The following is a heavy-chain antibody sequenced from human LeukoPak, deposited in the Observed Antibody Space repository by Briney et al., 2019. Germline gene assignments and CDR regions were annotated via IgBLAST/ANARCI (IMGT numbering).Heavy chain of an antibody. V-gene: IGHV4-39*01. CDR1: GGSFSGYY. D-gene: IGHD3-3*01. CDR2: IYYSGST. J-gene: IGHJ4*02. CDR3: ARWGSDFWSGYYTYFDY. Sequence: PSETLSLTCAVYGGSFSGYYWGWIRQPPGKGLEWIGSIYYSGSTYYNPSLKSRVTISVDTSKNQFSLKLSSVTAADTAVYYCARWGSDFWSGYYTYFDYWGQGTLVTVSS.